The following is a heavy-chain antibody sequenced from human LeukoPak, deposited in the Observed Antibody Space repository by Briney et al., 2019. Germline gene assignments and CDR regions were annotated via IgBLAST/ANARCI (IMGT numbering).Heavy chain of an antibody. CDR3: AREMERRYDILTGYYGGPPDAFDI. CDR2: ISWNSGSI. Sequence: PGRSLRLSCAASGFTFDDYAMHWVRQAPGKGLEWVSGISWNSGSIGYADSVKGRFTISRDNAKNSLYLQMNSLRAEDTAVYYCAREMERRYDILTGYYGGPPDAFDIWGQGTMVTVSS. D-gene: IGHD3-9*01. J-gene: IGHJ3*02. CDR1: GFTFDDYA. V-gene: IGHV3-9*01.